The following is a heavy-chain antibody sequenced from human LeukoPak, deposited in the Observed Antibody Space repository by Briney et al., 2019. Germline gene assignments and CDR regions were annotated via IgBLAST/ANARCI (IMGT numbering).Heavy chain of an antibody. CDR2: IYTSGST. Sequence: SETLSLTCTVSGGSISSYYWSWIRQPAGQGLEWIGRIYTSGSTKYNPSLKSRVTMSVDTSKNQFSLKLSSVTAADTAVYYCARGDSGYDLRGFDYWGQGTLVTVSS. D-gene: IGHD5-12*01. CDR1: GGSISSYY. V-gene: IGHV4-4*07. CDR3: ARGDSGYDLRGFDY. J-gene: IGHJ4*02.